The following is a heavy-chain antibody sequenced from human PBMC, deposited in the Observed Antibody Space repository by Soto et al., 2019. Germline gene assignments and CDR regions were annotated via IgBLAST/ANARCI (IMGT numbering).Heavy chain of an antibody. CDR2: IKQDGSEK. Sequence: EVQLVESGGGLVQPGGSLRLSCAASGFTFSSYWMSWVRQAPGKGLEWVANIKQDGSEKYYVDSVKGRFTISRDNAKNSLYLQMNSLRAEDTAVYYCARDAPVRLFLGPNWFDPWGQGTLVTVSS. J-gene: IGHJ5*02. CDR1: GFTFSSYW. V-gene: IGHV3-7*03. CDR3: ARDAPVRLFLGPNWFDP. D-gene: IGHD3-22*01.